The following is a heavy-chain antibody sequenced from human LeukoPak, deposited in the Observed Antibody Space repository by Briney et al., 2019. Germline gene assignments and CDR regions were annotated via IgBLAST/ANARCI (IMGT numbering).Heavy chain of an antibody. Sequence: SETLSLTCTVSGGSISSYYWSWIRQPAGKGLELVGHIYYTGTTFYNPSLNSRITITLDTSRNQFSLRLTSVIAADTAVYYCARFSWGCSTASCYLTNWGQGTLVTVSS. CDR3: ARFSWGCSTASCYLTN. D-gene: IGHD2-2*01. J-gene: IGHJ4*02. CDR1: GGSISSYY. V-gene: IGHV4-59*01. CDR2: IYYTGTT.